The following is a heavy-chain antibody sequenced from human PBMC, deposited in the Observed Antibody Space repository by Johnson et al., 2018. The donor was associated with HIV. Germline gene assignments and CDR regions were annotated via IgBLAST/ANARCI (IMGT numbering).Heavy chain of an antibody. V-gene: IGHV3-66*01. J-gene: IGHJ3*02. CDR2: IYSGGST. CDR1: GFTVSSNY. Sequence: VQLVESGGGLVQPGGSLRLSCAASGFTVSSNYMSWVRQAPGQGLEWVSVIYSGGSTYYAVSVMGRFTISRDNSKNTLYLQMNSLRAEDTAVYYCARESVALVAFDIWGQGTMVTVSS. CDR3: ARESVALVAFDI. D-gene: IGHD6-13*01.